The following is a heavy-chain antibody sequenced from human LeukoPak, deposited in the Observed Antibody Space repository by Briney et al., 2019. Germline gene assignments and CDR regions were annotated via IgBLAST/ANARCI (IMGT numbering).Heavy chain of an antibody. CDR1: GFTFSSYG. V-gene: IGHV3-30*18. J-gene: IGHJ4*02. Sequence: PGGSLRLSCAASGFTFSSYGMHWVRQAPGKGLECVAVISYDGSNKYYADSVKGRFTISRDNSKNTLYLQMNSLRAEDTAVYYCAKDRGFDYWGQGTLVTVSS. CDR2: ISYDGSNK. D-gene: IGHD3-16*01. CDR3: AKDRGFDY.